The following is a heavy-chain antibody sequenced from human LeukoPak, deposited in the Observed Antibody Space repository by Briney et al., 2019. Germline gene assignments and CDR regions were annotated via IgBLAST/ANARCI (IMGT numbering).Heavy chain of an antibody. CDR3: ARVVSDNYYGSGTYDY. CDR2: VNSDGSST. J-gene: IGHJ4*02. V-gene: IGHV3-74*01. CDR1: GFTFSSYW. D-gene: IGHD3-10*01. Sequence: GGSLRLSCAASGFTFSSYWMHWVRQAPGKGLVWVSRVNSDGSSTSYADSVKGRFTISRDNAKNTLYLQMNSLRAEDTAVYYCARVVSDNYYGSGTYDYWGQGTLVTVSS.